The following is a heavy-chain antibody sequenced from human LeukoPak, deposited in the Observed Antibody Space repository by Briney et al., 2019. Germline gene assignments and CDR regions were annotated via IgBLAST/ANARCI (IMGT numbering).Heavy chain of an antibody. CDR1: GYSISSGYY. V-gene: IGHV4-38-2*01. J-gene: IGHJ6*04. CDR3: ARGGEIYYYYYYGMDV. Sequence: PSETLSLTCAVSGYSISSGYYWGWIRQPPGKGLEWIGSIYHSGSTYYNPSLKSRVTISVVTSKNQFSLKLSSVTAADTAVYYCARGGEIYYYYYYGMDVWGKGTTVTVSS. CDR2: IYHSGST. D-gene: IGHD3-10*01.